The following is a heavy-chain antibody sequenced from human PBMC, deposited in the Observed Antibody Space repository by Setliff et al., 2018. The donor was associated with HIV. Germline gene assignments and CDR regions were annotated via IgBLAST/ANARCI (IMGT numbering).Heavy chain of an antibody. CDR1: GGSFSDYY. D-gene: IGHD2-15*01. Sequence: SETLSLTCTVSGGSFSDYYWSWIRQHPVKGLEWIGYIYYTGTTFYNPSLESRLIISLDPPKNQLSLRLTSVTAADTAVYYCARLGTRTVAADADFDSWGQGALVTVSS. CDR3: ARLGTRTVAADADFDS. CDR2: IYYTGTT. J-gene: IGHJ4*02. V-gene: IGHV4-31*03.